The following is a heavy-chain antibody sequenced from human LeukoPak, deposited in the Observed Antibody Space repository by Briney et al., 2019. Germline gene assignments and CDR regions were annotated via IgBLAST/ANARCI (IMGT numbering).Heavy chain of an antibody. Sequence: GGSLRLSCAASGFTFSSYSMNWVRQAPGKGLEWVSYISSSSSTIYYADSVKGRFTISRDNAKNSLYLQMNSLRAEDTAVYYCARDPRPRHFDYWGQGTLVTVSS. V-gene: IGHV3-48*01. J-gene: IGHJ4*02. CDR3: ARDPRPRHFDY. CDR1: GFTFSSYS. CDR2: ISSSSSTI. D-gene: IGHD6-25*01.